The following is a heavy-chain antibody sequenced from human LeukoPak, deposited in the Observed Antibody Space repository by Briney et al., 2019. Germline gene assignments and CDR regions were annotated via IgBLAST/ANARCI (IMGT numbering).Heavy chain of an antibody. D-gene: IGHD3-22*01. CDR1: GFTFSNYW. CDR3: ATDFYDTT. J-gene: IGHJ5*02. CDR2: IRRNSDGGTI. Sequence: GGSLRLSCAASGFTFSNYWIHWVRQAPGKGLEWVGRIRRNSDGGTIDYAAPVKGRFALSRDDSKNTLYLHMSSLQTEDTAVYYCATDFYDTTWGQGTLVTVSS. V-gene: IGHV3-15*07.